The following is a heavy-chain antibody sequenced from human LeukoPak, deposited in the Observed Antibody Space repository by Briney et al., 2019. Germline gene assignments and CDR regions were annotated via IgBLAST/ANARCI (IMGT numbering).Heavy chain of an antibody. CDR2: ITGSGRDT. Sequence: PGGSLRLSCAASGFTFSTYAMNWVRQAPGKRLEWVSSITGSGRDTYYAGSVKGRITISRDNSKNTLYLQMNSLRAEDTAVYYCAREGPSWDSSGYYYRGAFDIWGQGTMVTVSS. J-gene: IGHJ3*02. V-gene: IGHV3-23*01. CDR1: GFTFSTYA. CDR3: AREGPSWDSSGYYYRGAFDI. D-gene: IGHD3-22*01.